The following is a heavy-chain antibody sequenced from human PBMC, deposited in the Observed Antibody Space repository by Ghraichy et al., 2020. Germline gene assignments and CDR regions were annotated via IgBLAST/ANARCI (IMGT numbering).Heavy chain of an antibody. D-gene: IGHD5-18*01. Sequence: SETLSLTCAVSGGSISSNNWWSWVRQPPGKGLEWIGEIYHSGSTYYNPSLRSRVTISVDTSKNHFSLKLSSVTAADTAVYYCARQGLRPSYWYFDLWGPGTLVTVSS. V-gene: IGHV4-4*02. CDR3: ARQGLRPSYWYFDL. CDR2: IYHSGST. J-gene: IGHJ2*01. CDR1: GGSISSNNW.